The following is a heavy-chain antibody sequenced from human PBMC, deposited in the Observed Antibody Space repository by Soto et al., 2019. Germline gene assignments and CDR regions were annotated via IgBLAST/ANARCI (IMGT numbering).Heavy chain of an antibody. V-gene: IGHV1-3*01. CDR2: INAGNGDT. CDR1: GYTFTNYA. Sequence: QVQLVQSGAEVKKPGASVKISCKASGYTFTNYAIHWVRQAPGQRLEWMGWINAGNGDTKYSQKFQGRVTITRDTSATTAYMELSSLRSGDTAVYYCARDRVVVVGATGAFDIWGQGTTVIVSS. J-gene: IGHJ3*02. D-gene: IGHD2-15*01. CDR3: ARDRVVVVGATGAFDI.